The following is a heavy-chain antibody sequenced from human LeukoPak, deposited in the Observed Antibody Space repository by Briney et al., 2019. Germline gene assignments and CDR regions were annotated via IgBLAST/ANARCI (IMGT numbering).Heavy chain of an antibody. J-gene: IGHJ4*02. V-gene: IGHV4-39*07. D-gene: IGHD3-3*01. Sequence: PSETLSLTCTVSGASIISSSYYWGWIRQTPGKGLEWIGSFYYSGSTNYNPSLKSRVTISVDTSKNQFSLKLSSVTAADTAVYYCARGGTIFGVVYPVYFDYWGQGTLVTVSS. CDR3: ARGGTIFGVVYPVYFDY. CDR1: GASIISSSYY. CDR2: FYYSGST.